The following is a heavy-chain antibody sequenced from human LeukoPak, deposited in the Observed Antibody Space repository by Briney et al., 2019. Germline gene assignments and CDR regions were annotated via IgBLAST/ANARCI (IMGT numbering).Heavy chain of an antibody. V-gene: IGHV1-18*01. Sequence: GASVKVSCKASGYTFTRYGISWVRQAPGQGLEWMGWISAYNGNTNYAQKLQGRVTMTTNTSTSTAYMELRSLRSDDTAVYYCARDQLPQLSDYWGQGTLVTVSS. J-gene: IGHJ4*02. D-gene: IGHD2-2*01. CDR1: GYTFTRYG. CDR2: ISAYNGNT. CDR3: ARDQLPQLSDY.